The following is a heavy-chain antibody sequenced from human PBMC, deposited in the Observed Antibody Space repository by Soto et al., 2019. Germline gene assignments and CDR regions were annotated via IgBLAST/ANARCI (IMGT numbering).Heavy chain of an antibody. V-gene: IGHV3-48*01. D-gene: IGHD2-2*01. CDR2: ISSSSSTI. CDR3: ARVRSICSSTSCSPFDY. J-gene: IGHJ4*02. CDR1: GFTFSIYS. Sequence: GGSLRLSCAASGFTFSIYSMNWVRQATGKGLEWVSYISSSSSTIYYADSVKGRFTISRDNAKNSLYLQMNSLRAEDTAVYYCARVRSICSSTSCSPFDYWGQGTLVTVSS.